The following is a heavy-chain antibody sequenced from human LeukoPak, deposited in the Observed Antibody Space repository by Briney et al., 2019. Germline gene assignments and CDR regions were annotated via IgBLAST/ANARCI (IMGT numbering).Heavy chain of an antibody. D-gene: IGHD2-15*01. V-gene: IGHV1-18*01. Sequence: ASVKVSCKASGYTFTSYGISWVRQAPGQGLEWMGWTSAYNGNTNYAQKLQSRVTMTTDTSTSTAYMELRSLRSDDTAVYYCARVGCSGGSCYSGLWGQGTLVTVSS. CDR2: TSAYNGNT. CDR3: ARVGCSGGSCYSGL. J-gene: IGHJ4*02. CDR1: GYTFTSYG.